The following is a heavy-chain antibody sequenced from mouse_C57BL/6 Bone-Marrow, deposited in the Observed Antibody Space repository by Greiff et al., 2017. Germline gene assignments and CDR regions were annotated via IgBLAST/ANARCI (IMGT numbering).Heavy chain of an antibody. D-gene: IGHD1-1*01. Sequence: EVQLQQSGPVLVKPGPSVKISCKASGFTFTDYYMHWVKQSHGKSLEWIGLVYPYNGGTSYNQKFTGKATLTVDTSSSTAYMELNSLTSEDSAVYYCARGGYYGSSVYWYFDVWGTGTTVTVSS. CDR3: ARGGYYGSSVYWYFDV. V-gene: IGHV1-36*01. CDR1: GFTFTDYY. J-gene: IGHJ1*03. CDR2: VYPYNGGT.